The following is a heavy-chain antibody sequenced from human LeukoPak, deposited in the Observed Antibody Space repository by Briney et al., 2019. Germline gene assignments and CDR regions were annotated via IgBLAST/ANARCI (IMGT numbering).Heavy chain of an antibody. V-gene: IGHV4-61*02. CDR1: GGSISSSSYY. D-gene: IGHD4/OR15-4a*01. J-gene: IGHJ4*02. CDR2: IYTSGST. Sequence: SETLSLTCTVSGGSISSSSYYWSWIRQPAGKGLQWIGRIYTSGSTNYNPSLKSRVTMSVDTSKNQFSLKLSSVTAADTAVYYCAGRMVARGNFDYWGQGTLVTVSS. CDR3: AGRMVARGNFDY.